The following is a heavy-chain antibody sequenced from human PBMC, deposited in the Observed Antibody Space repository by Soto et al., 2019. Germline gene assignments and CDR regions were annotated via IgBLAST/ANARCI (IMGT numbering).Heavy chain of an antibody. J-gene: IGHJ3*02. CDR1: GFTVSSNY. D-gene: IGHD4-17*01. V-gene: IGHV3-53*04. CDR3: ARDLSDDYGDYADAFDI. Sequence: EVQLVESGGGLVQPGGSLRLSCAASGFTVSSNYMGWVRQAPGKGLEWVSVIYSGGSTYYADSVKGRFTISRHNSKNTLYLQMNSLRAEDTAVYYCARDLSDDYGDYADAFDIWGQGTMVTVSS. CDR2: IYSGGST.